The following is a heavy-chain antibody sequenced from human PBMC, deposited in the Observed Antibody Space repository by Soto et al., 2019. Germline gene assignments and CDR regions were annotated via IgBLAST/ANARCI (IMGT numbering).Heavy chain of an antibody. CDR1: GASIRSSSCY. CDR3: ARLGCSSTSCYGKGYYYYMDV. CDR2: IYYSGST. Sequence: SDTLSLTCTVSGASIRSSSCYWGWIRQPPGKGQEWIGSIYYSGSTYYHPSLKSRVTISVDTSKNLFSLKLSSVTAADTAVYYCARLGCSSTSCYGKGYYYYMDVWGKGTTVT. J-gene: IGHJ6*03. D-gene: IGHD2-2*01. V-gene: IGHV4-39*01.